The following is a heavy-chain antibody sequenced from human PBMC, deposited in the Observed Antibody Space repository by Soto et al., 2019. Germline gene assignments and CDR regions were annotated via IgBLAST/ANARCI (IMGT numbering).Heavy chain of an antibody. CDR3: ARDLRITMVRGVIGQAY. CDR2: ISAYNGNT. Sequence: GASVKVSCKASGYTFTSYGISWVRQAPGLGLEWMGWISAYNGNTNYAQKLQGRVTMTTDTSTSTAYMELRSLRSDDTAVYYCARDLRITMVRGVIGQAYWGQGTLVTVSS. CDR1: GYTFTSYG. D-gene: IGHD3-10*01. J-gene: IGHJ4*02. V-gene: IGHV1-18*04.